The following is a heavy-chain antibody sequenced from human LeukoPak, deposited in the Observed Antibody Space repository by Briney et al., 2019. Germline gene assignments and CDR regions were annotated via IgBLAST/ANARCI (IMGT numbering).Heavy chain of an antibody. CDR2: ISYDGSNK. J-gene: IGHJ4*02. CDR1: GFTFSSYG. CDR3: AKAPGGYCSGGSCYFDY. D-gene: IGHD2-15*01. Sequence: PGRSLRLSCAASGFTFSSYGMHWVRQAPGKGLEWVAVISYDGSNKYYADSVKGRFTISRDNSKNTLYLQMNSLRAEDTAVYYCAKAPGGYCSGGSCYFDYWGQGTLVTVSS. V-gene: IGHV3-30*18.